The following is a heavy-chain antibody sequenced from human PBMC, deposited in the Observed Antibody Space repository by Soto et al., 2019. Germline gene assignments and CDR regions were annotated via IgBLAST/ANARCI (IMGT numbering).Heavy chain of an antibody. D-gene: IGHD2-21*01. CDR1: GASLSDNY. CDR2: INHSGNT. CDR3: ERGRGEFDA. J-gene: IGHJ5*02. Sequence: PSETLSLTCAVYGASLSDNYFNWLRQPPGKGLEWIGEINHSGNTNYNPSLRSRVTISIDTSKNQLSLNLRSVSAADTAVYYCERGRGEFDAWGQGTPVTVSS. V-gene: IGHV4-34*01.